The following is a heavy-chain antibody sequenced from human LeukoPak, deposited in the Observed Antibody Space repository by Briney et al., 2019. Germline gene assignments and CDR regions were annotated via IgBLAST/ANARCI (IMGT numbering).Heavy chain of an antibody. CDR1: GGSISSGDYY. CDR3: ARSLLTVKRSDP. J-gene: IGHJ5*02. V-gene: IGHV4-30-4*01. Sequence: SQTLSLTCTVSGGSISSGDYYWSWIRQPPGKGLEWIGYIYYSGSTYYNPSLKSRVTISVDTSKNQFSLKLSSVTAADTAVYYCARSLLTVKRSDPWGQGTLVTVSS. CDR2: IYYSGST. D-gene: IGHD4-17*01.